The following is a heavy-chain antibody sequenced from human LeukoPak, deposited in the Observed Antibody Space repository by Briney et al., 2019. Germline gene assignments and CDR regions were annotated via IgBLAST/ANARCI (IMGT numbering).Heavy chain of an antibody. D-gene: IGHD6-19*01. V-gene: IGHV3-21*01. CDR2: ISSQSTYI. Sequence: GGSLRLSCAASGFNFSSYSMSWVRQAAGKGLEWVSSISSQSTYIYSADSLKGRFAISRDNAKNSLYLQMNSLRAEDTAVYYCARDPHLSGWSDYWGQGTLVTVSS. CDR3: ARDPHLSGWSDY. J-gene: IGHJ4*02. CDR1: GFNFSSYS.